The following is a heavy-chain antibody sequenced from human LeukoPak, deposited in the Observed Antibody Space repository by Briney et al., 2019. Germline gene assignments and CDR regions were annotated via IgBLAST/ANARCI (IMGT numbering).Heavy chain of an antibody. CDR2: VYTTGGT. CDR1: GASINSYY. D-gene: IGHD3-22*01. Sequence: SETLSLTCSVSGASINSYYWSWIRQSAGKGLEYIGRVYTTGGTHYNPTLKSRLTLSADTSKNQFYLTLSSVTAADTAVYYCATGSGYYRGAEYFEYWGQGILVAVSS. CDR3: ATGSGYYRGAEYFEY. V-gene: IGHV4-4*07. J-gene: IGHJ1*01.